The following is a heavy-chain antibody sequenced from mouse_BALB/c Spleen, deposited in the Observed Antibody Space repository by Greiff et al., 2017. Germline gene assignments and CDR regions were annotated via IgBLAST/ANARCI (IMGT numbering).Heavy chain of an antibody. Sequence: VQLQQSGPELVRLGTSVKVSCKASGYAFTNYLIEWVKQRPGQGLEWIGVINPGSGGTNYNEKFKGKATLTADKSSSTAYMQLSSLTSDDSAVYFCARESDGIPAWFAYWGQGTLVTVSA. CDR3: ARESDGIPAWFAY. CDR2: INPGSGGT. CDR1: GYAFTNYL. J-gene: IGHJ3*01. V-gene: IGHV1-54*01. D-gene: IGHD2-1*01.